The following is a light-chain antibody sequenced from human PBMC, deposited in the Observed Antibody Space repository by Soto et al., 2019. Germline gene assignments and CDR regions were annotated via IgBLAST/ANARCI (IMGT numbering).Light chain of an antibody. CDR2: GNN. V-gene: IGLV1-40*01. Sequence: QSVLTQPPSVSGAPGQRVTISCTGSSSNIGAGYDVHWYQQLPGTAPKLLIYGNNNRPSGVPDRFSGSKSGTSASLAITGLQAEDEADYPCQSFDNSLSGVVFGGGTKLTVL. CDR1: SSNIGAGYD. CDR3: QSFDNSLSGVV. J-gene: IGLJ2*01.